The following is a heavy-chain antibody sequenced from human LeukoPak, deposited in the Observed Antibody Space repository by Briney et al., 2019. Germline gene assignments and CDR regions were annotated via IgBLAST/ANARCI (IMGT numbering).Heavy chain of an antibody. D-gene: IGHD3-3*01. J-gene: IGHJ6*03. CDR2: INPNSGGT. V-gene: IGHV1-2*02. CDR1: GYTFTGYY. Sequence: ASVKVSCKASGYTFTGYYMHWVRQAPGQGLEWMGWINPNSGGTNYAQKFQGRVTMTRDTSISTAYMELSRLRSDDTAVYYCARDLRGFWSGYYLYYYYYMDVWGKGTTVTVSS. CDR3: ARDLRGFWSGYYLYYYYYMDV.